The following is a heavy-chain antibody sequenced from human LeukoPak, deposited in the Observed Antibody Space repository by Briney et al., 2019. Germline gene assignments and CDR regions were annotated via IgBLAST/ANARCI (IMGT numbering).Heavy chain of an antibody. J-gene: IGHJ4*02. CDR1: GYSFSSYG. D-gene: IGHD6-19*01. V-gene: IGHV1-18*01. CDR2: IGAYNGNT. Sequence: GESLKISCKGSGYSFSSYGISWVRQAPGQGLEWMGWIGAYNGNTNYAQKLQGRVTMTTDTSTSTAYMELRSLRSDDTAVYYCARARQYSYSSGWYYFDYWGQGTLVTVSS. CDR3: ARARQYSYSSGWYYFDY.